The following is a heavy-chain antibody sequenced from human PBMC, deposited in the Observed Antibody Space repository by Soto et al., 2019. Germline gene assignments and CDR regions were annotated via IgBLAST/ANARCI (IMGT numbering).Heavy chain of an antibody. Sequence: QVQLVESGGGVVQPGRSLRLSCAASGFTFSSYAMHWVRQAPGRGREWGPVISYDGTNKNYADSVKGRFTISRDNSKNTLYLQMNSLRAEDTAVYYCARDPLWGTAMVLWYFDLWGRGTLVTVSS. V-gene: IGHV3-30-3*01. D-gene: IGHD5-18*01. CDR3: ARDPLWGTAMVLWYFDL. J-gene: IGHJ2*01. CDR1: GFTFSSYA. CDR2: ISYDGTNK.